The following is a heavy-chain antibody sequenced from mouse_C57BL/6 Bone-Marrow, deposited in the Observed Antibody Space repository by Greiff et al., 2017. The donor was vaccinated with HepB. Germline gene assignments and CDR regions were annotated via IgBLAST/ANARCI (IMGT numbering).Heavy chain of an antibody. CDR3: ARGVYDGYYRYYFDY. CDR1: GFTFSSYA. CDR2: ISDGGSYT. Sequence: EVQGVESGGGLVKPGGSLKLSCAASGFTFSSYAMSWVRQTPEKRLEWVATISDGGSYTYYPDNVKGRFTISRDNAKNNLYLQMSHLKSEDTAMYYCARGVYDGYYRYYFDYWGQGTTLTVSS. V-gene: IGHV5-4*01. D-gene: IGHD2-3*01. J-gene: IGHJ2*01.